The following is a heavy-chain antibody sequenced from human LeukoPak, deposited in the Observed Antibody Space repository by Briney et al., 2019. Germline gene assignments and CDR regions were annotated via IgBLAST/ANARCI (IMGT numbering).Heavy chain of an antibody. J-gene: IGHJ6*02. D-gene: IGHD2-15*01. CDR2: IYYSGST. CDR3: ARRSHCTGDSCYPV. CDR1: GGPISSYY. Sequence: SETLSLTCTVSGGPISSYYWSWIRQPPGKGLEWIGYIYYSGSTNYNPSLKSRVTISVDTSKNQFSLKLSSVTAAGTAVYYCARRSHCTGDSCYPVWGQGTTVTVSS. V-gene: IGHV4-59*01.